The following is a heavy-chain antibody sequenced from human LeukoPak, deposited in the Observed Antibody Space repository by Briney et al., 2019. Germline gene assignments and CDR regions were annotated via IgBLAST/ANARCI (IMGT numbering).Heavy chain of an antibody. CDR1: GFTVSSNY. D-gene: IGHD2-2*01. CDR2: IYSGVST. Sequence: GGSLRLSCAASGFTVSSNYMSWVRQAAGKGLEGFSVIYSGVSTDYADSVKGRFTISRDNSKNTLYLQMNSLRAEDTAVYYCARVYCSSTSCPLDYWGQGTLVTVSS. J-gene: IGHJ4*02. V-gene: IGHV3-53*01. CDR3: ARVYCSSTSCPLDY.